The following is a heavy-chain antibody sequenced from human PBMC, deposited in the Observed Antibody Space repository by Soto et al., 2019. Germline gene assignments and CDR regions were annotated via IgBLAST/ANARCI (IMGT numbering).Heavy chain of an antibody. CDR2: IYYSGST. CDR1: GGSISSGDYY. D-gene: IGHD3-10*01. Sequence: QVQLQESGPGLVKPSQTLSLTCTVSGGSISSGDYYWSWIRQPPGKGLEWIGHIYYSGSTNYNPSLKSRVTISLDTASNQSSLKLSSVTAADTAVYYCARRYYYGSGSWNWFDPWGQGTLVTVSS. CDR3: ARRYYYGSGSWNWFDP. J-gene: IGHJ5*02. V-gene: IGHV4-30-4*01.